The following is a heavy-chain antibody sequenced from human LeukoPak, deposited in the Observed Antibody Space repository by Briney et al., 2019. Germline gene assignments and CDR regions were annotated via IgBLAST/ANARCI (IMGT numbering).Heavy chain of an antibody. CDR2: MYYTGSS. D-gene: IGHD2-2*01. V-gene: IGHV4-59*02. CDR3: ARGSIPPQNWFDP. Sequence: PSETLSLTCTVSGGSVNNYFWNWIRQPPGKGLEWIGYMYYTGSSSYSPSLKSRVTISVDTSKNQFSLKLSSVTTADTAIYYCARGSIPPQNWFDPWGQGTPVTVSS. CDR1: GGSVNNYF. J-gene: IGHJ5*02.